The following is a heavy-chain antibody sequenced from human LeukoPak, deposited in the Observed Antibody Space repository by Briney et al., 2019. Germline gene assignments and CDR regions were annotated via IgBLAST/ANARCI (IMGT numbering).Heavy chain of an antibody. CDR3: ARSNCNSCYLGVWYYFDY. Sequence: PGGSLRLSCAASGFSFSSYGMHWVRQAPGKGLEWVAVTWYDGSNIYYTDSVRGRFTISRDNSKNTLYLQMNSLRAEDTAVYYCARSNCNSCYLGVWYYFDYWGQGTLVTVSS. CDR1: GFSFSSYG. V-gene: IGHV3-33*01. CDR2: TWYDGSNI. J-gene: IGHJ4*02. D-gene: IGHD1/OR15-1a*01.